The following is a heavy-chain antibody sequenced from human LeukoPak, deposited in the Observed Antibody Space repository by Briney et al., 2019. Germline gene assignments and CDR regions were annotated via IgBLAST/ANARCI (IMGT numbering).Heavy chain of an antibody. D-gene: IGHD1-14*01. Sequence: PGESLKISCKGSGYSFTSYWISWVRQMPGKGLEWMGRVDPSDSYTNYSPSFQGHVTISADKSISTAYLQWSSLKASDTAMYYCARTESYYFDYWGQGTLVTVSS. CDR1: GYSFTSYW. J-gene: IGHJ4*02. CDR2: VDPSDSYT. V-gene: IGHV5-10-1*01. CDR3: ARTESYYFDY.